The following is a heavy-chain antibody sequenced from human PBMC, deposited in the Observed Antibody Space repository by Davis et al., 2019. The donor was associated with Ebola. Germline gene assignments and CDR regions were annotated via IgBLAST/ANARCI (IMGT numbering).Heavy chain of an antibody. CDR1: GGSISSYY. D-gene: IGHD6-6*01. CDR3: ARQSSSSWGDY. Sequence: SETLSLTCTVSGGSISSYYWGWIRQPPGKGLEWIGSIYYSGSTYYNPSLKSRVTISLDTSKNHFSLKLSAVTAADSAVYYCARQSSSSWGDYWGQGTLVTVSS. CDR2: IYYSGST. J-gene: IGHJ4*02. V-gene: IGHV4-39*01.